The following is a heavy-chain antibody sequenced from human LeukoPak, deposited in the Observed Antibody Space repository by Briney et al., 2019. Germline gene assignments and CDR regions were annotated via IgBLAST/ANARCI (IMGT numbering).Heavy chain of an antibody. V-gene: IGHV4-59*01. CDR1: GGSISGYY. D-gene: IGHD1-26*01. Sequence: SETLSLTCTVSGGSISGYYWSWIRQPPGKGLEWIAYIYYNGISNYNPSLKSRVIISVDSSKNQFSLKLTSVTAADTAVYYCARDQDWDLQSLRYFDYWGQGTLVTVSS. CDR3: ARDQDWDLQSLRYFDY. J-gene: IGHJ4*02. CDR2: IYYNGIS.